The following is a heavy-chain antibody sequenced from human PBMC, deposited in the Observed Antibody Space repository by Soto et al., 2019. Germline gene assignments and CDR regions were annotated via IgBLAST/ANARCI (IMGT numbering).Heavy chain of an antibody. V-gene: IGHV4-34*01. Sequence: PSETLSLTCAVYGGSFSGYYWSWIRQPPGKGLEWIGEINHSGSTNYNPSLKSRVTISVDTSKNQFSLTLSSVTAADTAVSYCARVGGIAAPNNLFIPWRQGTLVTVSA. CDR1: GGSFSGYY. CDR3: ARVGGIAAPNNLFIP. D-gene: IGHD6-13*01. CDR2: INHSGST. J-gene: IGHJ5*02.